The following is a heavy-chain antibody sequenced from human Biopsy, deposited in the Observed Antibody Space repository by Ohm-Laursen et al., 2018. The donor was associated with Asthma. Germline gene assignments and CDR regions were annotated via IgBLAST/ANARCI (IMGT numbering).Heavy chain of an antibody. V-gene: IGHV4-61*05. CDR2: IYYTGSD. D-gene: IGHD3-10*01. J-gene: IGHJ6*02. CDR3: ARGPNYHGSGRAPIGMDV. Sequence: GTLSLTCTVSGGSISSSSYYWGWIRQPPGKGLEWLGYIYYTGSDNYNPSLKSRVTISVDTSKNQFSLRLNSVTAADTAVYYCARGPNYHGSGRAPIGMDVWGQGTTVTVSS. CDR1: GGSISSSSYY.